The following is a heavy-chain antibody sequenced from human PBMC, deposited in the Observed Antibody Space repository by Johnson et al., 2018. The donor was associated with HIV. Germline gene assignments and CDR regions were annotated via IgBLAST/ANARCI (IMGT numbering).Heavy chain of an antibody. CDR1: GFTFSSYA. J-gene: IGHJ3*02. V-gene: IGHV3-30-3*01. Sequence: QVQLVESGGGVVQPGKSLRLSCAASGFTFSSYAMHWVRQAPGKGLEWVALISYDGPNKYYADSVKGRFTISRDNSKNTLYLQMNSLRAEDTAVHYCASEYSYGSHDAFDIWGQGTMVTVSS. D-gene: IGHD5-18*01. CDR3: ASEYSYGSHDAFDI. CDR2: ISYDGPNK.